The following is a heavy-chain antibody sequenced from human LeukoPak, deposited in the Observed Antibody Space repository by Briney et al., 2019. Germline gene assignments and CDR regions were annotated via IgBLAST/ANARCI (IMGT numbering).Heavy chain of an antibody. CDR2: INMDGSIT. CDR1: GLTFSNYW. CDR3: AREYGYNTAHFDY. D-gene: IGHD5-24*01. V-gene: IGHV3-74*01. Sequence: QAGGSLRLSCAASGLTFSNYWMHWVRQAPGKGLVWVSRINMDGSITSYADSVKSRFIISRDNAKSTLYLQMNSLRAESTAVYYCAREYGYNTAHFDYWGQGTLVTVSS. J-gene: IGHJ4*02.